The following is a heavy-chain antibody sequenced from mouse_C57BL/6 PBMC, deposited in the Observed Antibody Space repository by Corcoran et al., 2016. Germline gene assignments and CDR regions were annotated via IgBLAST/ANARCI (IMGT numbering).Heavy chain of an antibody. J-gene: IGHJ2*01. CDR2: IYWDDDK. V-gene: IGHV8-12*01. CDR3: ARRPYYYGSSEYYFDY. D-gene: IGHD1-1*01. CDR1: GFSLSTSGMG. Sequence: QVTLKESGPGILQSSQTLSLTCSFSGFSLSTSGMGVSWIRQPSGKGLEWLAHIYWDDDKRYNPSLKSRLTISKDTSRNQVFLKITSVDTADTATYYCARRPYYYGSSEYYFDYWGQGTTLTVSS.